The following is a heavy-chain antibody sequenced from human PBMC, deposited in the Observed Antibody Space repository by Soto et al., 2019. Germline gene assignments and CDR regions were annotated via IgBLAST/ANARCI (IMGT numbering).Heavy chain of an antibody. CDR1: GFTFSSYA. CDR2: FSGSGGST. Sequence: EVQLLESGGGLVQPGGSLRLSCAASGFTFSSYAMNWVRQGPGKGLEWVSGFSGSGGSTYYADSVKGRFTISRDNSKNTMYLQMSILRAEDTAVYYCAKTAYGSGSTRGDWFDPWGQGALVTVS. D-gene: IGHD3-10*01. J-gene: IGHJ5*02. CDR3: AKTAYGSGSTRGDWFDP. V-gene: IGHV3-23*01.